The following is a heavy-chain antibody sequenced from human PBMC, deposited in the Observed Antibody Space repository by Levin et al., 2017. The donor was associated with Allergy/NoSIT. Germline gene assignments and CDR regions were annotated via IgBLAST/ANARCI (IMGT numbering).Heavy chain of an antibody. CDR1: GASISSYH. J-gene: IGHJ6*02. V-gene: IGHV4-59*01. CDR2: IYYSGST. D-gene: IGHD2-21*02. Sequence: PSETLSLTCIVSGASISSYHWSWIRQPPGKGLEWIGYIYYSGSTNYNPSLKSRVTMSVDTSRNQFSLTLNSVTAADTAVYYCAKDRVVTSSGTYYYYGMAVWGQGITVSVSS. CDR3: AKDRVVTSSGTYYYYGMAV.